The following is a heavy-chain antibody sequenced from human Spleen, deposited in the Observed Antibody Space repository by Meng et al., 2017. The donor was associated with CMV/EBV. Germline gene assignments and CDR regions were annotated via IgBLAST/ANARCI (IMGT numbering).Heavy chain of an antibody. D-gene: IGHD3-22*01. V-gene: IGHV3-23*01. J-gene: IGHJ4*02. CDR1: GFTFSNYA. Sequence: GFTFSNYAMNWVRQAPGKGLEWVSVISGSGGFPYYADSVKGRFTISRDKSKNTMNLQLTNLRAEDTAVYYCAKGYDSSGYYYSHFDNWGQGILVTVSS. CDR2: ISGSGGFP. CDR3: AKGYDSSGYYYSHFDN.